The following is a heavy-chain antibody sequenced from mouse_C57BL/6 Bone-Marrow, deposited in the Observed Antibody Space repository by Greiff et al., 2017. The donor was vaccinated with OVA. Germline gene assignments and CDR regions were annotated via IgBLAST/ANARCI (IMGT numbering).Heavy chain of an antibody. Sequence: VQLQQPGAELVRPGSSVKLSCKASGYTFTSYWMHWVKQRPIQGLEWIGNIDPSDSETHYNQKFKDKATLTVDKSSSTAYMQLSSLTSEDSAVYYCARELDYYAMDYWGQGTSVTVSS. V-gene: IGHV1-52*01. CDR2: IDPSDSET. J-gene: IGHJ4*01. CDR1: GYTFTSYW. CDR3: ARELDYYAMDY.